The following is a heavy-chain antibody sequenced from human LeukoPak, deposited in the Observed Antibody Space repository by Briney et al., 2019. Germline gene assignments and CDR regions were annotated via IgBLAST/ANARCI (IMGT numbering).Heavy chain of an antibody. CDR2: ISSFGSTI. CDR3: ARAAGRYAQYNWFDP. D-gene: IGHD1-1*01. Sequence: PGGSLRLSCAASGFTFSSYEMNWVRQAPGKGLEWVSYISSFGSTIYYADSVKGRFTISRDNAKNSLYLQMNSLRAEDTAVYYCARAAGRYAQYNWFDPWGQGTLVSVSS. V-gene: IGHV3-48*03. CDR1: GFTFSSYE. J-gene: IGHJ5*02.